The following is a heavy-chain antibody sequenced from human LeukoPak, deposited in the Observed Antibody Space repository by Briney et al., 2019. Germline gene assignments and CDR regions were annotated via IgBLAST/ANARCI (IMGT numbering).Heavy chain of an antibody. V-gene: IGHV1-69*13. D-gene: IGHD3-3*01. CDR2: IIPIFGTA. J-gene: IGHJ6*02. CDR3: ARPDFWKNADYYCYYGMDV. Sequence: ASVKVSCKASGGTFSSYAISWVRQAPGQGLEWMGGIIPIFGTANYAQKFQGRVTITADESTSTAYMELSSLRSEDTAVYYCARPDFWKNADYYCYYGMDVWGQGTTVTVSS. CDR1: GGTFSSYA.